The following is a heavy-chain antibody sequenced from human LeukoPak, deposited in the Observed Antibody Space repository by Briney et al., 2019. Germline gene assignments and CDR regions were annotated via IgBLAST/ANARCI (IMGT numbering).Heavy chain of an antibody. CDR3: ASASESSRRKIDP. CDR2: IKEDGSEK. Sequence: GGSLRLSCAASGFTFSTYGMSWVRQAPGKGLEWVANIKEDGSEKYYVDSVKGRFTISRDNAKNSLYLQMNSLRAEDTAVYYCASASESSRRKIDPWGQGTLVTVSS. D-gene: IGHD6-13*01. J-gene: IGHJ5*02. CDR1: GFTFSTYG. V-gene: IGHV3-7*01.